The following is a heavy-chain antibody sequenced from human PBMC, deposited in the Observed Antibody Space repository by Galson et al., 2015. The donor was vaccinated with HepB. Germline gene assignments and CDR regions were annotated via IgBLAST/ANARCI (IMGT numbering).Heavy chain of an antibody. CDR1: GYTFTSYA. D-gene: IGHD2-21*01. V-gene: IGHV1-3*01. J-gene: IGHJ4*02. Sequence: SVKVSCKASGYTFTSYAMHWVRQAPGQRLEWVGWINAGNGNTKYSQKFQGRVTITRDTSASTAYMELSSLRSEDTAGYYCARVSCADLWCPGGYFDYWGQGTLVTVSS. CDR2: INAGNGNT. CDR3: ARVSCADLWCPGGYFDY.